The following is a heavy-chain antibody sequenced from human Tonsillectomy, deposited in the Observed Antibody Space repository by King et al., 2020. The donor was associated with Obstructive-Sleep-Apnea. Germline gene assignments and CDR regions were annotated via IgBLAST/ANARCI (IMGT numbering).Heavy chain of an antibody. Sequence: HVQLVESGGGVVHPGGSLRLSCVASGFSFSEYCMHWVRQASGKGLEWVSFVLKDDTDKFYGDSVKGRFTISRDIPANTLYLEMNSLSADDSAVYYCVKDDPVLDYWGQGALVTVSS. CDR3: VKDDPVLDY. CDR1: GFSFSEYC. J-gene: IGHJ4*02. V-gene: IGHV3-30*02. CDR2: VLKDDTDK.